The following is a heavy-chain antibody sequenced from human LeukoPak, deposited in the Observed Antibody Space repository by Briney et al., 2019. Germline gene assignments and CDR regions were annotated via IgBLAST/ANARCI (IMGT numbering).Heavy chain of an antibody. V-gene: IGHV3-9*01. CDR1: GFTFDDYA. CDR2: ISWNSGSI. D-gene: IGHD3-10*01. J-gene: IGHJ4*02. Sequence: GRSLRLSCAASGFTFDDYAMLWVRQAPGKGLEWVSGISWNSGSIGYADSVKGRFTISRDNAKNSLYLQMNSLRAEDTALYYCAKDTRHYYGSGSYFDYWGQGTLVTVSS. CDR3: AKDTRHYYGSGSYFDY.